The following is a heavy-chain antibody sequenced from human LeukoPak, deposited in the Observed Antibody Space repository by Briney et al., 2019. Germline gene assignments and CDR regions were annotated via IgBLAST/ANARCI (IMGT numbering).Heavy chain of an antibody. CDR2: ISSSSSYI. J-gene: IGHJ4*02. CDR3: ARDSGGGLGLDY. D-gene: IGHD3-16*01. Sequence: GGPLRLSCAASGFTFSSYSMNWVRQAPGKGLEWVSSISSSSSYIYYADSVKGRFTISRDNAKNSLYLQMNSLRAEDTAVYYCARDSGGGLGLDYWGQGTLVTVSS. CDR1: GFTFSSYS. V-gene: IGHV3-21*01.